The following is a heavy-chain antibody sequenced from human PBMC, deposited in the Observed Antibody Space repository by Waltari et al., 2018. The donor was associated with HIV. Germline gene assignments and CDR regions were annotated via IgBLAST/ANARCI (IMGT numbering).Heavy chain of an antibody. V-gene: IGHV3-33*01. CDR2: MCDYGDKK. Sequence: QVQLVESGGGVVLPGRSLRLSCAASGFPVSDYSMHWVRQAPGKGLGWVAVMCDYGDKKYYADSAKGRFTISRDNSKNTFYLQMNTLRAEDTAVYYCARDGGARFSSWAILGDWGQGTLVTVSS. CDR1: GFPVSDYS. D-gene: IGHD6-13*01. J-gene: IGHJ4*02. CDR3: ARDGGARFSSWAILGD.